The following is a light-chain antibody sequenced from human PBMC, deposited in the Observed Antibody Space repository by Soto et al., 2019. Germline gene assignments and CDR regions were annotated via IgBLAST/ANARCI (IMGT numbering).Light chain of an antibody. Sequence: EIVLTQSPGTLSLSPWERSTLACRASQSVSSSYLAWYQQKAGQAHRLLIYGASSRATGIPDRFSGSGYGTDFTLTISRLEPEDFAVYYCQQYGSSGTFGQGTKVDI. CDR2: GAS. J-gene: IGKJ1*01. V-gene: IGKV3-20*01. CDR1: QSVSSSY. CDR3: QQYGSSGT.